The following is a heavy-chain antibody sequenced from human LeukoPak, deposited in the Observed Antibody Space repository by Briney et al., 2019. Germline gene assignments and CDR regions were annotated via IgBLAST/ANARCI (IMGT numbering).Heavy chain of an antibody. CDR1: GFNFVDYA. CDR2: ISYNSGTI. D-gene: IGHD3-3*01. V-gene: IGHV3-9*01. J-gene: IGHJ6*03. CDR3: ARDRALGDLYYDFWSGYHDYYYYMDV. Sequence: GGSLRLSCAASGFNFVDYAMHWVRQVPGKGLEWVSGISYNSGTIVYADSVKGRFTISRDNARNSLYLQMNSLRAEDTAVYYCARDRALGDLYYDFWSGYHDYYYYMDVWGKGTTVTVSS.